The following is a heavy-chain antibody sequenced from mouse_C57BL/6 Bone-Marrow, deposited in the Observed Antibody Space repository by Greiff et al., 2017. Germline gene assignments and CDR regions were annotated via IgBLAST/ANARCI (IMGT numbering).Heavy chain of an antibody. V-gene: IGHV1-47*01. CDR2: FHPYNDDT. CDR1: GYPFTTYP. Sequence: QVQLKESGAELVKPGASVKMSCKASGYPFTTYPIEWMKQNHGKSLEGIGNFHPYNDDTKYNEKFKGKAKLTVEKSSSTVYLELSRLTSDDSAVYYCARGYGSSYWYFDVWGTGTTVTVSS. CDR3: ARGYGSSYWYFDV. D-gene: IGHD1-1*01. J-gene: IGHJ1*03.